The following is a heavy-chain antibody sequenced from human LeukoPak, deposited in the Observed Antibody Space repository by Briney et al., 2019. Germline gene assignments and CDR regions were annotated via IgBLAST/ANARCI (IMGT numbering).Heavy chain of an antibody. V-gene: IGHV3-30*02. Sequence: GGSLRLSCAASGFTFSSYGMHWVRQAPGKGLEWVAFIRYGGSNKYYADSVKGRFTISRDNSKNTLYLQMNSLRAEDTAVYYCAKDRGYYYGSGSYSDYWGQGTLVTVPS. CDR3: AKDRGYYYGSGSYSDY. CDR1: GFTFSSYG. J-gene: IGHJ4*02. CDR2: IRYGGSNK. D-gene: IGHD3-10*01.